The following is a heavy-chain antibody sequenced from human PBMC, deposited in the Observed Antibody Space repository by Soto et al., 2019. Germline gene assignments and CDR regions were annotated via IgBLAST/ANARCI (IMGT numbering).Heavy chain of an antibody. CDR2: MNPNSGNT. Sequence: ASVKVSCKASGYTFTSYDINWVRQATGQGLEWMGWMNPNSGNTGYAQKFQGRVTMTRNTSISTAYMELSSLRSEDTAVYYCAIGRTSYDAFDIWGQGTMVTVS. V-gene: IGHV1-8*01. J-gene: IGHJ3*02. CDR1: GYTFTSYD. CDR3: AIGRTSYDAFDI. D-gene: IGHD2-2*01.